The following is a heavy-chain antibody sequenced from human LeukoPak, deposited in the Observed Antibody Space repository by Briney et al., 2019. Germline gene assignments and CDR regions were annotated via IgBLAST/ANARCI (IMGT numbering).Heavy chain of an antibody. D-gene: IGHD6-19*01. V-gene: IGHV4-30-2*01. CDR2: IYHSGST. CDR1: GGSISSGGYS. Sequence: TLSLTCAVSGGSISSGGYSWSWIRQPPGKGLEWIGYIYHSGSTYYNPSLKSRVTISVDRSKNQFSLKLSSVTAAGTAVYYCARTTVAVAGTKLDYWGQGTLVTVSS. J-gene: IGHJ4*02. CDR3: ARTTVAVAGTKLDY.